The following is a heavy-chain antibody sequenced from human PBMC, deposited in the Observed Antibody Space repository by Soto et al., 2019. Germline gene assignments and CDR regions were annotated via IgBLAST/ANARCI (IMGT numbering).Heavy chain of an antibody. D-gene: IGHD1-26*01. CDR2: LSATGTGS. V-gene: IGHV3-23*01. CDR1: GFTFSSYA. CDR3: AKELRYSGTMPGAFDS. J-gene: IGHJ4*02. Sequence: GGSLRLSCAASGFTFSSYAMNWVRQAPGKGLEWVSFLSATGTGSHYADSVRGRFTISRDNSKNTVYLEMNNLRADDTAKYYCAKELRYSGTMPGAFDSWGQGTLVTVSS.